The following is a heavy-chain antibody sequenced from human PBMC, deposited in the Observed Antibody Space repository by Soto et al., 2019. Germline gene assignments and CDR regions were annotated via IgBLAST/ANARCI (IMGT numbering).Heavy chain of an antibody. CDR1: GFTFSSYS. CDR3: AREGALKPFSS. CDR2: ISGSGSDI. V-gene: IGHV3-21*06. J-gene: IGHJ5*02. Sequence: PGGSLRLSCAASGFTFSSYSINWVRQAPGKGLEWVSSISGSGSDIYYAESVKGRFTISRDNAKNSLYLQMNSLRAEDTAVYYCAREGALKPFSSWGQGAQVTVSS.